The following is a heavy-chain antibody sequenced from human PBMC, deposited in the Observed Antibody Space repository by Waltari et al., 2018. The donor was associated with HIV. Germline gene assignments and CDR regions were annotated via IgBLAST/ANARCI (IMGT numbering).Heavy chain of an antibody. V-gene: IGHV4-34*01. J-gene: IGHJ6*02. CDR1: GGSFSGYY. CDR3: AIGFYYDSSGYYPVPYCYYGMDV. Sequence: QVQLQQWGAGLLKPSETLSLTCAVYGGSFSGYYWSWIRQPPGKGLEWIGEINHSGSTKYTPSLKSRVTRSVDTSKNQLTLQLSSVTDADTAVYYCAIGFYYDSSGYYPVPYCYYGMDVWCQVTTVTVSS. D-gene: IGHD3-22*01. CDR2: INHSGST.